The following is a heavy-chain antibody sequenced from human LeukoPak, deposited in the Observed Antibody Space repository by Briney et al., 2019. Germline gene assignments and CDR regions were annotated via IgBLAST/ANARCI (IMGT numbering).Heavy chain of an antibody. CDR2: ITWDGGIT. D-gene: IGHD6-19*01. V-gene: IGHV3-43*01. CDR1: GFNFDDYA. Sequence: GGSLRLSCAAFGFNFDDYAMHWVRQAPGNGLEWVSLITWDGGITYYVDSVKGRFTISRDNSKNSLYLQMNNLITEDIALYYCAKGFTSAWSDCFDFWGRGTLVTVSS. J-gene: IGHJ4*02. CDR3: AKGFTSAWSDCFDF.